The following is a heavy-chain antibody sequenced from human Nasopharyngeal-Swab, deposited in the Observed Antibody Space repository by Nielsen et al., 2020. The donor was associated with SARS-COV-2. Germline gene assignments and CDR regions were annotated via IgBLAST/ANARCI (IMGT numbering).Heavy chain of an antibody. V-gene: IGHV4-34*01. CDR3: ASVTEWELGAFDI. CDR1: GGSFSGYY. D-gene: IGHD1-26*01. Sequence: SQTLSLTCAVYGGSFSGYYWSWIRQPPGKGLEWIGEINHSGSTNYNPSLKSRVTISVDTSKNQFSLKLSSVTAADTAVYYCASVTEWELGAFDIWGQGTMVTVSS. CDR2: INHSGST. J-gene: IGHJ3*02.